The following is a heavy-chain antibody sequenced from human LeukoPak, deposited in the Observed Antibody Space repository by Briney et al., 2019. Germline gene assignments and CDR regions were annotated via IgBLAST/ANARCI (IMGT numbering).Heavy chain of an antibody. CDR2: ISAYNGNT. CDR1: GYTFTSYG. J-gene: IGHJ4*02. Sequence: GASVKVSCKASGYTFTSYGISWVRQAPGQGLEWMGWISAYNGNTNYAQKLQGRVTMTTDTSTSTAYMELRSLRSDDTAVYYCARRGYYCSGGSCYHRYYFDYWGQGTLVTVSS. V-gene: IGHV1-18*01. D-gene: IGHD2-15*01. CDR3: ARRGYYCSGGSCYHRYYFDY.